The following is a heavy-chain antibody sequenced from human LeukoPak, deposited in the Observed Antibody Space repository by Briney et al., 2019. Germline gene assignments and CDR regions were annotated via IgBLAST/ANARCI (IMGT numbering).Heavy chain of an antibody. CDR2: IYYSGST. CDR1: GGSISSYY. D-gene: IGHD3-10*01. Sequence: SETLPLTCTVSGGSISSYYWSWIRQPPGKGLEWIGYIYYSGSTNYNPSLKSRVTISVDTSKNQFSLKLSSVTAADTAVYYCARDSRRGGFIDYWGQGTLVTVSS. CDR3: ARDSRRGGFIDY. V-gene: IGHV4-59*01. J-gene: IGHJ4*02.